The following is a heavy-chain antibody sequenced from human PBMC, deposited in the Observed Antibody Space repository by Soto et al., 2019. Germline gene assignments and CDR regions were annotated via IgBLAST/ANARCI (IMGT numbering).Heavy chain of an antibody. Sequence: QVQLVESGGGVVQPGRSLRLSCAASGFTFSSYGMHWVRQAPGKGLEWVAVISYDGSNKYYADSVKGRFTISRDNSKNTLYLQMNSLRAEDTAVYYCAKPGDISGSRSAYWGQGTLVTVSS. V-gene: IGHV3-30*18. D-gene: IGHD1-26*01. CDR2: ISYDGSNK. CDR3: AKPGDISGSRSAY. J-gene: IGHJ4*02. CDR1: GFTFSSYG.